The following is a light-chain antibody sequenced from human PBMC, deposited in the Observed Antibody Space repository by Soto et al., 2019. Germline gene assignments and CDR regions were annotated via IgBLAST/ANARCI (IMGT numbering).Light chain of an antibody. CDR2: AAS. J-gene: IGKJ1*01. CDR1: QDIINY. V-gene: IGKV1-27*01. CDR3: QKYDSAPPT. Sequence: DITMTQSPSSLSASVGDRVTITCRASQDIINYLAWYQQKPGKVPTLLIHAASTLQSGVPSRFSGSGSGTDFTLTISSLQPEDVASYYCQKYDSAPPTFGQGTKVEIK.